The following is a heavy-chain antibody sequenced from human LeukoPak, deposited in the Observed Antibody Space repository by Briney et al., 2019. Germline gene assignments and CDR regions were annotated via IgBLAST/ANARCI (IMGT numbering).Heavy chain of an antibody. CDR1: GFTFRSYA. V-gene: IGHV3-64*01. D-gene: IGHD3-3*01. Sequence: GALRLSWAASGFTFRSYAMHWGRQAPGKGLGYGSAISSNGGSTYYANSVKGRFTISRDNSKNTLYLQMGSLRAEDMAVYYCAREQIITIFGVGRAGYMDVWGKGTTVTVSS. J-gene: IGHJ6*03. CDR3: AREQIITIFGVGRAGYMDV. CDR2: ISSNGGST.